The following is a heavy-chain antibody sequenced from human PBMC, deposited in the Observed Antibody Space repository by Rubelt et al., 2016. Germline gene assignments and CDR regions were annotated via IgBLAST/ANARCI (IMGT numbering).Heavy chain of an antibody. Sequence: QGQLVQSGAEVKKPGASVKVSCKASGYTFTGYYMHWVRQAPGQGLEWGGRINPNSGGTNYAQRFQGRVTMTRDTSITTAYMELGRRRSDDTAVFYCARESSSGWYIDYWGQGTLVTVSS. D-gene: IGHD6-19*01. CDR3: ARESSSGWYIDY. J-gene: IGHJ4*02. CDR2: INPNSGGT. V-gene: IGHV1-2*06. CDR1: GYTFTGYY.